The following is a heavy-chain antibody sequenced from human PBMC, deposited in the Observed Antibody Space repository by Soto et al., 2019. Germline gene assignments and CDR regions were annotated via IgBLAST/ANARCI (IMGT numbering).Heavy chain of an antibody. CDR3: AREHYGNSAWFDP. CDR1: GYTFPSYD. CDR2: MNPNSGNT. D-gene: IGHD3-10*01. Sequence: QVQLVQSGAEVKKPGASVKVSCKASGYTFPSYDINWVRQATGQGLEWMGWMNPNSGNTGYAQKFQGRVTMNRNTAMSTAYMELSSLSSEDTAVYYCAREHYGNSAWFDPWGQGTLVTVSS. V-gene: IGHV1-8*01. J-gene: IGHJ5*02.